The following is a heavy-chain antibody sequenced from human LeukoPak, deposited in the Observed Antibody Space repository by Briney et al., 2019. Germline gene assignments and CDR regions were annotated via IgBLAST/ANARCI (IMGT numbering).Heavy chain of an antibody. D-gene: IGHD2-8*02. CDR3: AKNRGHCVDGVCHNYYYMDV. J-gene: IGHJ6*03. CDR1: GFILSSFA. Sequence: GGSLRLSCAASGFILSSFAMTWVRQAPGKGLEWVSTVSGSAGRTDYADSVKGRFTISRDNLKNTLYLQMNGLRAEDTAVYYCAKNRGHCVDGVCHNYYYMDVWGRGTTVTVSS. V-gene: IGHV3-23*01. CDR2: VSGSAGRT.